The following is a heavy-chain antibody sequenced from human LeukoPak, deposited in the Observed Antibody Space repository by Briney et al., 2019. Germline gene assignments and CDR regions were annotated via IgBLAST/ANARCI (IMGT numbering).Heavy chain of an antibody. CDR1: GGSISSYY. V-gene: IGHV4-59*08. D-gene: IGHD6-13*01. CDR2: IDYSGSN. Sequence: PSETLSPTCTVSGGSISSYYWSWIRQPPGKGLEWIGYIDYSGSNNYNPSLKSRVTISVDTSKNQFTLNLRSVTAADTAVYYCARLRRYSSRPDAIDIWGQGTMVTVSS. J-gene: IGHJ3*02. CDR3: ARLRRYSSRPDAIDI.